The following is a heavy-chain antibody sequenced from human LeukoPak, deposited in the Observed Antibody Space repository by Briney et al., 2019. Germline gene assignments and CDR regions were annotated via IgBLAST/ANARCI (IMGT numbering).Heavy chain of an antibody. V-gene: IGHV1-2*02. CDR2: IKPNSGDT. D-gene: IGHD2-15*01. CDR1: GYTFTANY. CDR3: ARDGGYYYMDV. J-gene: IGHJ6*02. Sequence: GASVKVSCKASGYTFTANYMHWVRQAHGQGLEWMRWIKPNSGDTNYAQEFQGRVIMTRDTSINTAYMELSWLRSDDTAVYYCARDGGYYYMDVWGQGTTVTVSS.